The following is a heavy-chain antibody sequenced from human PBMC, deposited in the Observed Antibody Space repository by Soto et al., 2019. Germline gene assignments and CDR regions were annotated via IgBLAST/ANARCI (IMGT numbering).Heavy chain of an antibody. J-gene: IGHJ4*02. V-gene: IGHV3-13*01. CDR1: GFTFSSYD. CDR3: ARGGSYLEGSRLGFDY. Sequence: GGSLRLSCAASGFTFSSYDMHWVRQATGKGLEWVSAIGTAGDTYYPGSVKGRFTISRENAKNSLYLQMNSLRAGDTAVYYCARGGSYLEGSRLGFDYWGQGTLVTVSS. CDR2: IGTAGDT. D-gene: IGHD3-16*02.